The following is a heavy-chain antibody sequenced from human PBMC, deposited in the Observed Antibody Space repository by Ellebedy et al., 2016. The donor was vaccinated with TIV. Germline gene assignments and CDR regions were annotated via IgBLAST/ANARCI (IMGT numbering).Heavy chain of an antibody. CDR1: GYTFSNYG. J-gene: IGHJ6*02. CDR3: ARAADDLWTGNYYYYYGMDV. CDR2: IWYDGSNK. D-gene: IGHD3/OR15-3a*01. Sequence: GESLKISXAASGYTFSNYGMHWVRQTPGKGLEWVAVIWYDGSNKYYGDSMKGRFTISRDNSKNTLYLQMNSLGAEDTAVYYCARAADDLWTGNYYYYYGMDVWGQGTMVTVSS. V-gene: IGHV3-33*01.